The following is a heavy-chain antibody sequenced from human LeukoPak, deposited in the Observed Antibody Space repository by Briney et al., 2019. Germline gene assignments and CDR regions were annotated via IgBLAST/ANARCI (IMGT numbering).Heavy chain of an antibody. Sequence: SETLSLTCTVSGDSISSYYWSWIRQPPGKGLEWIGYIYYSGSTNYSPSLKSRVTVSVDTSKNQFSLKLTSVTAADTAVYYCARSFSGSYSYWYFDIWGRGTLVTVSS. CDR3: ARSFSGSYSYWYFDI. V-gene: IGHV4-59*08. CDR2: IYYSGST. J-gene: IGHJ2*01. D-gene: IGHD1-26*01. CDR1: GDSISSYY.